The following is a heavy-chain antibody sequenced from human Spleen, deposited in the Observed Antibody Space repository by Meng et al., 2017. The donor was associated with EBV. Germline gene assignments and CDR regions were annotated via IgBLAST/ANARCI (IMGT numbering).Heavy chain of an antibody. CDR3: ARASYFYDTSAFDY. CDR1: GVSISSSGYY. V-gene: IGHV4-30-4*01. J-gene: IGHJ4*02. Sequence: VYLQEFGPGLVKPSQTLSLTCAVSGVSISSSGYYWSWVRQPPGKGLEWIGYCYYSGTTYYNPSLKSRVTISVDTSKNHFSLKLNSVTAADTAVYYCARASYFYDTSAFDYWGQGTLVTVSS. D-gene: IGHD3-22*01. CDR2: CYYSGTT.